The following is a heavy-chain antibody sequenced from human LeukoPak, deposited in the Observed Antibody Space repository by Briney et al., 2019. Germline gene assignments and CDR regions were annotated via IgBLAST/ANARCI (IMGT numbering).Heavy chain of an antibody. CDR1: GYTFTGCY. D-gene: IGHD3-22*01. Sequence: ASVKVSCKASGYTFTGCYMHWVRQAPGQGLEWMGWINPNSGGTNYAQKFQGRVTMTRDTSISTAYMELSRLRSDDTAVYYCASSNPTYDSSSYYRGVADYYFDYWGQGTLVSVSS. V-gene: IGHV1-2*02. CDR3: ASSNPTYDSSSYYRGVADYYFDY. J-gene: IGHJ4*02. CDR2: INPNSGGT.